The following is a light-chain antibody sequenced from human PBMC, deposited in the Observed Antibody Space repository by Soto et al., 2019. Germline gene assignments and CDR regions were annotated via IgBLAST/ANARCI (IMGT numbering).Light chain of an antibody. Sequence: QPVLTQPPSVSGAPGQRVTISCTGSSSNIGAGYDVHWYQRLPGTAPKLLIYANTNRPSGVPDRFSGSKSGASASLAITGLQAEDEADYCCQSYDSSLSGFGVFGGGTQLTVL. CDR1: SSNIGAGYD. J-gene: IGLJ2*01. CDR3: QSYDSSLSGFGV. V-gene: IGLV1-40*01. CDR2: ANT.